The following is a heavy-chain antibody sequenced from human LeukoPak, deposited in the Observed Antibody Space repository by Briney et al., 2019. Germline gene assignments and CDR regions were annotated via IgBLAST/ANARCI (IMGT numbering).Heavy chain of an antibody. Sequence: QPGGALRLSCAASGLTFSIFEMNWVRQAPGKGLEWVSYISSAGSTIYYADSVKGRFTISRDNAKNSLYLQMNSLRAEDTAVYYCTRSDYWGQGTLVTVSS. CDR3: TRSDY. CDR1: GLTFSIFE. CDR2: ISSAGSTI. J-gene: IGHJ4*02. V-gene: IGHV3-48*03.